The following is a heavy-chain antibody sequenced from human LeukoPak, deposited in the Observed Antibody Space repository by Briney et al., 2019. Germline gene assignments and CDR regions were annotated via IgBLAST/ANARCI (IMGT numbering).Heavy chain of an antibody. V-gene: IGHV1-18*01. CDR3: ARKLYDSSRYGQTYYFDN. Sequence: GASVKVSCKASGYTFTSYGISWVRQAPGQGLEWMGWISAYNGNTNYAQKLQGRVTMTTDTFTNTAYMDLRSLRSDDTAVYYCARKLYDSSRYGQTYYFDNWGQGTLVTVSS. J-gene: IGHJ4*02. CDR2: ISAYNGNT. D-gene: IGHD3-22*01. CDR1: GYTFTSYG.